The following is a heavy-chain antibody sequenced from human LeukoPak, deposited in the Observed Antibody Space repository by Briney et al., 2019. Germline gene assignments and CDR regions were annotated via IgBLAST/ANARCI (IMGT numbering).Heavy chain of an antibody. D-gene: IGHD4-17*01. CDR1: GYTFTSYA. CDR3: ARDDLYGDDRAFDI. V-gene: IGHV7-4-1*02. Sequence: APVKVSCKASGYTFTSYAMNWVRQAPGQGLEWMGWINTNTGNPTYAQGFTGRFVFSLDTSVSTAYLRISSLKAEDTAVYYCARDDLYGDDRAFDIWGQGTMVTVSS. CDR2: INTNTGNP. J-gene: IGHJ3*02.